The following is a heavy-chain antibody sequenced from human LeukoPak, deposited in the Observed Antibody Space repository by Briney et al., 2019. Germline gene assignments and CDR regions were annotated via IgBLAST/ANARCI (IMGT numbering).Heavy chain of an antibody. D-gene: IGHD2-15*01. CDR2: INHSGST. J-gene: IGHJ5*02. CDR1: GGSFSGYY. CDR3: ARRWAQYCSGGSCYSSPVNWFDP. Sequence: SETLSLTCAVYGGSFSGYYWSWIRQPPGKGLEWIGEINHSGSTNYNPSLKSRATISVDTSKNQFSLKLSSVTAADTAVYYCARRWAQYCSGGSCYSSPVNWFDPWGQGTLVTVSS. V-gene: IGHV4-34*01.